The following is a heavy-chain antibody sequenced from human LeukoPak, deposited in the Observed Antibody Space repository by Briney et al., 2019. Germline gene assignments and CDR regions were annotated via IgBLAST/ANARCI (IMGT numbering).Heavy chain of an antibody. CDR3: ARAKSSGYYSDLDY. J-gene: IGHJ4*02. D-gene: IGHD3-22*01. CDR1: GGSISSYY. V-gene: IGHV4-59*01. CDR2: IYYSGST. Sequence: SETLSLTCTVSGGSISSYYWSWIRQPPGKGLEWIGYIYYSGSTNYNPYLKSRVTISVDTSKNQFSLKLSSVTAADTAVYYCARAKSSGYYSDLDYWGQGTLVTVSS.